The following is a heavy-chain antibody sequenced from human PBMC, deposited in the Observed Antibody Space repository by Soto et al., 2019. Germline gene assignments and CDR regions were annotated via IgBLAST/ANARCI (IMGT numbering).Heavy chain of an antibody. CDR1: GFIFNTYD. D-gene: IGHD2-2*01. CDR3: AKGKNCSSTSCYFYYYGMDV. Sequence: QVQLVESRGGVVQPGRSLRLSCAASGFIFNTYDMHWVRQAPGKGLEWVAVISYDGSNKYYADSVKGRLTISRDNYKKMLYLQVNSLRPEDKAVYYCAKGKNCSSTSCYFYYYGMDVWGQGTKVAVSS. V-gene: IGHV3-30*18. CDR2: ISYDGSNK. J-gene: IGHJ6*02.